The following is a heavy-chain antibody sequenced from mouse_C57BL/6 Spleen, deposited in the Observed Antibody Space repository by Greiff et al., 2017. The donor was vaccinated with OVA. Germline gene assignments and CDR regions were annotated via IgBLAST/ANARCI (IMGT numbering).Heavy chain of an antibody. Sequence: QVQLQQPGAELVKPGASVKLSCKASGYTFTSYWMHWVKQRPERGLEWIGRIDPNSGGTKYNEKFKGKATLTVDTSSSTAYMQLSSLTSEEAAFYYFGRGRSYDGYCYFDGWGTGTTVTVAS. J-gene: IGHJ1*03. V-gene: IGHV1-72*01. D-gene: IGHD2-3*01. CDR2: IDPNSGGT. CDR1: GYTFTSYW. CDR3: GRGRSYDGYCYFDG.